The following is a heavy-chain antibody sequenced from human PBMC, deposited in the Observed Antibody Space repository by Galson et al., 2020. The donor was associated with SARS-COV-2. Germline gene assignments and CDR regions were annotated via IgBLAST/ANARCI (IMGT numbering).Heavy chain of an antibody. Sequence: GESLKISCAASGFSVSSNYLSWVRQAPGKGLQWVSNIYSSGNTHYADSVKGRFSISRDNSKNILYLQMDSLRVEDTAVYFCARGSSSSWGLDVWGQGTTGTVSS. CDR3: ARGSSSSWGLDV. CDR1: GFSVSSNY. J-gene: IGHJ6*02. D-gene: IGHD6-6*01. CDR2: IYSSGNT. V-gene: IGHV3-53*01.